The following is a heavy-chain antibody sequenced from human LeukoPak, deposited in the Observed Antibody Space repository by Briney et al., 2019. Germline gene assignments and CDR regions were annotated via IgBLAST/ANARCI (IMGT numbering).Heavy chain of an antibody. J-gene: IGHJ6*03. D-gene: IGHD1-1*01. CDR1: GGSISSDDYY. CDR3: AREEELAGTGTLEYYYYYMDV. CDR2: IYYSGST. Sequence: SETLSLTCTVSGGSISSDDYYWSWIRQPPGKGLEWIGYIYYSGSTNYNPSLKSRVTMSVDTSKNQFSLKLSSVTAADTAVYYCAREEELAGTGTLEYYYYYMDVWGKGTTVTVSS. V-gene: IGHV4-61*08.